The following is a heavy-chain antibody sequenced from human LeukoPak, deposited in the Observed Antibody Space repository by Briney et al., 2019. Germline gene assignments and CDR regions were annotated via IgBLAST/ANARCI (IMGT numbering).Heavy chain of an antibody. CDR3: ANGKQASGLRYFDWPPPLDAFDI. D-gene: IGHD3-9*01. J-gene: IGHJ3*02. V-gene: IGHV3-7*03. CDR2: IKQDESEK. CDR1: GFIVSRYC. Sequence: GGSLRLSCAASGFIVSRYCMSWVRQAPGEGLEWVANIKQDESEKDYVDSVRGRFPISRDNAKNSLYLQMNSLRDEDTALYYCANGKQASGLRYFDWPPPLDAFDIWGQGTMVTVSS.